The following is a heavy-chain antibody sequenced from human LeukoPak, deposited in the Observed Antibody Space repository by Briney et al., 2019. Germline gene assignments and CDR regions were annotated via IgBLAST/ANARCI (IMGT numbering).Heavy chain of an antibody. J-gene: IGHJ6*03. CDR3: AKDRAYCGGDCYPGYYMDV. CDR2: TSGSGGST. D-gene: IGHD2-21*02. V-gene: IGHV3-23*01. CDR1: GFTFSTYA. Sequence: GGSLRLSCAASGFTFSTYAMTWVRQAPGKGLEWVSTTSGSGGSTYYADSVKGRFTISRDSSKNTLYLQMNSLRVEDTAVYYCAKDRAYCGGDCYPGYYMDVWGKGTTVTVSS.